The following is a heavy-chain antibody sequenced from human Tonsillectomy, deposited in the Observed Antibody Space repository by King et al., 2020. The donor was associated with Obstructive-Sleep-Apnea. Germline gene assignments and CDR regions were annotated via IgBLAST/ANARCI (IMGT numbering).Heavy chain of an antibody. D-gene: IGHD3-16*01. Sequence: QLQESGPGLVKPSETLSLTCTVSGCSISSSSYYCGWIRQPPGKGLEGIGRIYYSGSTYYHPSLKSRVTLSVDTSKNPFSLKLSSVTAADTAVYYCATLLGGGKYYFDYWGQGTLVTVSS. CDR1: GCSISSSSYY. CDR2: IYYSGST. CDR3: ATLLGGGKYYFDY. V-gene: IGHV4-39*07. J-gene: IGHJ4*02.